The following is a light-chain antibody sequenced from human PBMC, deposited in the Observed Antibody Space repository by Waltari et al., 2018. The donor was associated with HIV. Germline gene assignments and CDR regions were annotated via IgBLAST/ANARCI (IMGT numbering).Light chain of an antibody. CDR3: QQYFSNPRT. J-gene: IGKJ1*01. V-gene: IGKV4-1*01. CDR2: WAS. Sequence: DIVMTQSPDSLVVSLGERATINCKSSQSVLHSSNRNNYLAWYQQKPGQPPKLLIYWASSRGSGVPDRFSGSGSGTDFTLTISSLQAEDVAVYYCQQYFSNPRTFGQGTKVESK. CDR1: QSVLHSSNRNNY.